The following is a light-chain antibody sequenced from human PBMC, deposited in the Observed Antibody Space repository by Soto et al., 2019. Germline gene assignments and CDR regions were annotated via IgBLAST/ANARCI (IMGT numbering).Light chain of an antibody. CDR1: VSDVGGYTY. CDR3: SSYKSSSTYV. CDR2: EVS. V-gene: IGLV2-14*01. Sequence: QSVLTQPASVSGSPGQSITISCTGTVSDVGGYTYVSWYQQCPGRVPKLMIYEVSYRPSGVSNRFSGSKSGNTASLTISGLQAEDEADYYCSSYKSSSTYVFGTGTKVTVL. J-gene: IGLJ1*01.